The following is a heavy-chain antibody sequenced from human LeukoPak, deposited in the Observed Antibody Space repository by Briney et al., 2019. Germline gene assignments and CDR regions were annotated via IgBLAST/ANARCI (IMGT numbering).Heavy chain of an antibody. CDR1: GGTFISYA. CDR3: ARTMVRGVMPYYYYYGMDV. V-gene: IGHV1-69*13. D-gene: IGHD3-10*01. CDR2: IIPIFGTA. J-gene: IGHJ6*02. Sequence: SVKVSCKASGGTFISYAISWVRQAPGQGLEWMGGIIPIFGTANYAQKFQGRVTITADESTSTAYMELSSLRSEDTAVYYCARTMVRGVMPYYYYYGMDVWGQGTTVTVSS.